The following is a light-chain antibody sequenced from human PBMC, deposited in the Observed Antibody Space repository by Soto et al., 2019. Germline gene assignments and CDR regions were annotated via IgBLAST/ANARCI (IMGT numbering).Light chain of an antibody. CDR1: QNSGRW. CDR2: EAS. CDR3: HQHHSSSWT. Sequence: IQLTQSPSTPSGSLGDRVTITFRANQNSGRWLAWYQQKPGKAPKLLIYEASNLESGVPSGFSGSGSGTEFTLTISRLQPDDFATYFCHQHHSSSWTFGQGTKVDIK. V-gene: IGKV1-5*01. J-gene: IGKJ1*01.